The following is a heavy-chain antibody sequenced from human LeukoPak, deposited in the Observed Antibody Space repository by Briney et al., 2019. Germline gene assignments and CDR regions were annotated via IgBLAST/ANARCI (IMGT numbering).Heavy chain of an antibody. CDR3: ARAYDSSGYYSRFFGY. CDR2: INRDGSST. D-gene: IGHD3-22*01. V-gene: IGHV3-74*01. Sequence: GGSLRLSCAASGFTFSSDWMHWVRQAPGKGLVWVSRINRDGSSTSYADSVKGRFTISRDNAKNTLYLEMNSLRAEDTAVYYCARAYDSSGYYSRFFGYWGQGTLVTVSS. CDR1: GFTFSSDW. J-gene: IGHJ4*02.